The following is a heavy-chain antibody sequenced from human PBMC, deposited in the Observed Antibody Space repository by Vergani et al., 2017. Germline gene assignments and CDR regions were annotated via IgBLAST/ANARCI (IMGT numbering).Heavy chain of an antibody. V-gene: IGHV4-59*01. CDR1: GSAIKDFY. CDR3: ERDGDLYCRSATSCHSVFDP. D-gene: IGHD2-2*01. Sequence: QVQLQESGPGLVKPSETLSLTCTVSGSAIKDFYWSWFRQPPGKGLEWIGYVYYTGSTTYNPSLKSRVSISVDTSNNQFSLRMTSLSDADTAIYFCERDGDLYCRSATSCHSVFDPWGQGSLVTVSS. J-gene: IGHJ5*02. CDR2: VYYTGST.